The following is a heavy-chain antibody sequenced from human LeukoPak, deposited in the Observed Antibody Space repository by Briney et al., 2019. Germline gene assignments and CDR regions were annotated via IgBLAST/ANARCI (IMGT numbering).Heavy chain of an antibody. D-gene: IGHD6-13*01. Sequence: ASVKVSCKASGYTFTSYAMNWVRQAPGQGLEWMGWINTNTGNPTYAQGFTGRFVFSSDTSVSTAYLQICSLKAEDTAVYYCARDRGFQQLANWFDPWGQGTLVTVSS. CDR1: GYTFTSYA. CDR3: ARDRGFQQLANWFDP. V-gene: IGHV7-4-1*01. CDR2: INTNTGNP. J-gene: IGHJ5*02.